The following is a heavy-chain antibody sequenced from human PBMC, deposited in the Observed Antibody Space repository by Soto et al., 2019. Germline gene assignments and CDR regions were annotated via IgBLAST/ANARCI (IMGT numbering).Heavy chain of an antibody. D-gene: IGHD6-19*01. J-gene: IGHJ6*02. Sequence: SVKVSCKASGGTFSSYTISWVRQAPGQGLEWMGGIIPIFGTANYAQKFQGRVTITADKSTSTAYMELSSLRSEDTAVYYCARGLAVAGDYYYYGMDVWGQGTTVTVSS. CDR2: IIPIFGTA. CDR3: ARGLAVAGDYYYYGMDV. CDR1: GGTFSSYT. V-gene: IGHV1-69*06.